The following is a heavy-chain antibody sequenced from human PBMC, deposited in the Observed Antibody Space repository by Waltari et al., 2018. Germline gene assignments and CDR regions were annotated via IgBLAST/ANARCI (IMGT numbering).Heavy chain of an antibody. CDR3: ASGLRGGNWFDP. Sequence: QVQLVQSGAEVKKPGASVKVSCKASGYTFPSYYMHWVRQAPGQGLEWMGIINPSGGSTSYAQKFQGRVTMTRDTSTSTVYMELSSLRSEDTAVYYCASGLRGGNWFDPWGQGTLVTVSS. D-gene: IGHD4-17*01. CDR2: INPSGGST. CDR1: GYTFPSYY. V-gene: IGHV1-46*01. J-gene: IGHJ5*02.